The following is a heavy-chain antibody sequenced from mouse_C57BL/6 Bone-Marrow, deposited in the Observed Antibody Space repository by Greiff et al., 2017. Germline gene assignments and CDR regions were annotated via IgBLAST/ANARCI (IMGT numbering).Heavy chain of an antibody. CDR2: IYPGSGST. J-gene: IGHJ4*01. D-gene: IGHD3-1*01. CDR1: GYTFTSYW. Sequence: VQLQQPRAELVKPGASVKMSCKASGYTFTSYWITWVKQRPGQGLEWIGDIYPGSGSTNYNEKFKSKATLTVDTSSSTAYMQLSSLTSEDSTVYYCARGGYGGYAMDYWGQGTSVTVSS. CDR3: ARGGYGGYAMDY. V-gene: IGHV1-55*01.